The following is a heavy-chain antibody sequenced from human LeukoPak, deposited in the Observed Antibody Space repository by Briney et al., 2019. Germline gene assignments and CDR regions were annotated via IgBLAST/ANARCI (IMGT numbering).Heavy chain of an antibody. Sequence: GGSLRLSCVASRFAFSKYIMTWVRQGPGKGLEWVASIRAGGDVTFYADSVKGRFRPSRDNSRNTVYLEMNSLRVDDTGVYFCANWGGTQTIGDIWYGPLDYWGQGTQVTVSS. D-gene: IGHD3-16*01. V-gene: IGHV3-23*01. J-gene: IGHJ4*02. CDR2: IRAGGDVT. CDR1: RFAFSKYI. CDR3: ANWGGTQTIGDIWYGPLDY.